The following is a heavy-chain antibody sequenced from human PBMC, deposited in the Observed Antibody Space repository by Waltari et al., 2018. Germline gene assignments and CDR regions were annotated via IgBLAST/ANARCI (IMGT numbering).Heavy chain of an antibody. D-gene: IGHD4-17*01. Sequence: QLQLQESGPGLVKPSETLSLTCTVSGGSISTNYNWGWIRQPPGKGLEGLGNMKYRGRTCYNPSLESRVTISLDTWKNQFSLRLSSVGAADTAVYFCGRIAFGDEGGYFQYWGQGTLVTVSS. CDR2: MKYRGRT. V-gene: IGHV4-39*01. CDR3: GRIAFGDEGGYFQY. CDR1: GGSISTNYN. J-gene: IGHJ1*01.